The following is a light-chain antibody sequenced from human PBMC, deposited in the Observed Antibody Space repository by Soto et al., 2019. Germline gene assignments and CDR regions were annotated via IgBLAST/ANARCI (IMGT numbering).Light chain of an antibody. V-gene: IGKV1-5*01. J-gene: IGKJ3*01. CDR2: DAS. CDR1: QSISSW. Sequence: DIQMTQSPSTLSASVGDRVTITCRASQSISSWLAWYQQKPGKAPKLLIYDASSLESGVPSRFSGSGSGTEFTLTISSPQPDDFATYYCQQYNSYRFTFGPGTKVDIK. CDR3: QQYNSYRFT.